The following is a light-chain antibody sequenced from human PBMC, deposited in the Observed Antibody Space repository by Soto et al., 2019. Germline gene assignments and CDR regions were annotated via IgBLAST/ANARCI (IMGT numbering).Light chain of an antibody. V-gene: IGLV2-14*01. Sequence: QSALTQPASVSGSPGQSITISCTGTSSDVGGYNFVSWYQQHPGKAPKLMMFEVNNRPSGVSNRFSGSKSGNTASLTISGLQDEDEADYYCSSWTSSTTQVLGGRTKLTV. J-gene: IGLJ2*01. CDR2: EVN. CDR3: SSWTSSTTQV. CDR1: SSDVGGYNF.